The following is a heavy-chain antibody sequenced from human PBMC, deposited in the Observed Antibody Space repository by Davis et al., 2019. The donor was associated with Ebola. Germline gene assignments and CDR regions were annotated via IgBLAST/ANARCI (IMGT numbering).Heavy chain of an antibody. Sequence: PGGSLRLSCAASGFTFSSYGMHWVRQAPGKGLEWVAVIWYDGSNKYYADSVKGRFTISRDNSKNTLYLQMNSLRAEDTAVYYCARARSNRITIFGVVIFYGMDVWGQGTTVTVSS. CDR1: GFTFSSYG. V-gene: IGHV3-33*08. J-gene: IGHJ6*02. D-gene: IGHD3-3*01. CDR2: IWYDGSNK. CDR3: ARARSNRITIFGVVIFYGMDV.